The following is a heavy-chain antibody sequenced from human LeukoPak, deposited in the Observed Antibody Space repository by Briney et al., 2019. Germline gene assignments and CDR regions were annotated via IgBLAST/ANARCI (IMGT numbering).Heavy chain of an antibody. J-gene: IGHJ4*02. Sequence: SETVSLTCTVSGGSMSGYYWNWIRQPAGKGLEGIGRVYTSGTTNYSPSLKSRITMSMDTSKNQFSLRLISVTAADTAVYYCARSTGWSSDLFDYWGQGTVVTVSS. D-gene: IGHD6-19*01. V-gene: IGHV4-4*07. CDR2: VYTSGTT. CDR3: ARSTGWSSDLFDY. CDR1: GGSMSGYY.